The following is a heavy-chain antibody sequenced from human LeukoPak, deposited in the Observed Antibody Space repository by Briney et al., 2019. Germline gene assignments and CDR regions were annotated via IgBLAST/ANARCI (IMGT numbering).Heavy chain of an antibody. CDR1: GFTFSSYS. Sequence: TGGSLRLSCAASGFTFSSYSMNWVRQAPGKGLEWVSSISSSSSYIYYADSVKGRFTISRDNSKNTLYLQMNSLRAEDTAVYFCAKEWDYFNIDYWGQGTLVTVSS. J-gene: IGHJ4*02. D-gene: IGHD2/OR15-2a*01. CDR3: AKEWDYFNIDY. V-gene: IGHV3-21*01. CDR2: ISSSSSYI.